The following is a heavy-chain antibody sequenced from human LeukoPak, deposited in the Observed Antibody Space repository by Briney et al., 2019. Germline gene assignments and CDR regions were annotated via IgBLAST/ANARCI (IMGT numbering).Heavy chain of an antibody. CDR3: GGSSSYYYMDV. D-gene: IGHD6-13*01. CDR2: IYYGGSP. J-gene: IGHJ6*03. Sequence: SETLSLTCNVSGGSISTTTNSWGWAWIRQRPTKGLEWIGSIYYGGSPYYTSSLKSRVTISVDTSKNQFSLKLASLTAADTAVYYCGGSSSYYYMDVWGKGTTVTISS. V-gene: IGHV4-39*01. CDR1: GGSISTTTNS.